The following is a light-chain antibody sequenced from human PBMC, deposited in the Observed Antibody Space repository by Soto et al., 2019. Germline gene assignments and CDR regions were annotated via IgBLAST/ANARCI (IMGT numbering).Light chain of an antibody. J-gene: IGKJ4*01. CDR3: QQYNSYSPLT. V-gene: IGKV1-5*01. Sequence: DIQMPQSTYTLSASVGDRVTITCRASQSISSWLAWYQQKPGKAPKLLIYDASSLESGVPSRFSGSGSGTEFTLTISSLQPDDFATYYCQQYNSYSPLTFGGGTKVDIK. CDR2: DAS. CDR1: QSISSW.